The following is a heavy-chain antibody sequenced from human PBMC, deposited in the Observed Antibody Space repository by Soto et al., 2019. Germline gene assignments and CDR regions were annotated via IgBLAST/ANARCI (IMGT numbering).Heavy chain of an antibody. D-gene: IGHD1-1*01. Sequence: QVQLVQSGAEEKKPGASVKVSCKASGYTFTSYAMHWVRQAPGQRLEWMGWINAGNGNTKYSQKFQGRVTITRDTSASTAYMELSSLRSEDTAVYYCARDRGVEGAFDIWGQGTMVTVSS. J-gene: IGHJ3*02. V-gene: IGHV1-3*05. CDR1: GYTFTSYA. CDR2: INAGNGNT. CDR3: ARDRGVEGAFDI.